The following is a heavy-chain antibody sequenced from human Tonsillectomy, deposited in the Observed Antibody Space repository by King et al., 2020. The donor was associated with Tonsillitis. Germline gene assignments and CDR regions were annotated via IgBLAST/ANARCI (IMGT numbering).Heavy chain of an antibody. CDR3: ASLTVNYEYVWVSYRSAYYFDY. CDR2: IYYSGST. V-gene: IGHV4-39*07. Sequence: QLQESGPGLVKPSETLSLTCTVSGGSISSSSYYWVWLRQPPGKGLEWIVSIYYSGSTYYNPTLKSRITISVDTSKNQFSLKLSSVTAADTAVYYCASLTVNYEYVWVSYRSAYYFDYWGQGTLVTVSS. CDR1: GGSISSSSYY. D-gene: IGHD3-16*02. J-gene: IGHJ4*02.